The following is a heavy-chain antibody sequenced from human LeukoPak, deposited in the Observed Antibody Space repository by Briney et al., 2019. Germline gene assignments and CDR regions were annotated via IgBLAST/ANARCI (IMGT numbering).Heavy chain of an antibody. CDR1: GFTFSDYY. Sequence: GGSLRLSCAASGFTFSDYYMTWIRQAPGKGLEWVSYISSSGSTIYYADSVKGRFTISRDNAKNSLYLQMNSLRAEDTAVYYCARVVMVGADWEDAFDIWGQGTMVTVSS. J-gene: IGHJ3*02. V-gene: IGHV3-11*01. D-gene: IGHD2-21*01. CDR2: ISSSGSTI. CDR3: ARVVMVGADWEDAFDI.